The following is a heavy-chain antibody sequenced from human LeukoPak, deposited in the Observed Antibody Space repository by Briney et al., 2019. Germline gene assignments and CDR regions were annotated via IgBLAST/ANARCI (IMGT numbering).Heavy chain of an antibody. Sequence: SGPTLVNLTQTLTLTCTFSGFSLSTSGVGVGWIRQPPGKALEWLALIYWNDDKRYSPSLKSRLTITKDTSKNQVVLTMTNMDPVDTATYYCAHGSYCSSTSCYKDTAMVTGLDYWGQGTLVTVSS. CDR2: IYWNDDK. V-gene: IGHV2-5*01. J-gene: IGHJ4*02. CDR1: GFSLSTSGVG. CDR3: AHGSYCSSTSCYKDTAMVTGLDY. D-gene: IGHD2-2*02.